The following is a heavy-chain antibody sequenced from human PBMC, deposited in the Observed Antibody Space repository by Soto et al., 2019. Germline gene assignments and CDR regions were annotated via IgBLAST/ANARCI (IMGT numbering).Heavy chain of an antibody. CDR2: IYYSGNT. Sequence: PSETLSLTCTVSGGSISSHYWGWIRQPPGKGLEWIGYIYYSGNTNYSPSLKSRVTISVDTSKNQFSLKLSSVTAADTAVYYCAREGVAPYNWFDPWGQGTLVTVSS. CDR1: GGSISSHY. J-gene: IGHJ5*02. CDR3: AREGVAPYNWFDP. D-gene: IGHD6-13*01. V-gene: IGHV4-59*11.